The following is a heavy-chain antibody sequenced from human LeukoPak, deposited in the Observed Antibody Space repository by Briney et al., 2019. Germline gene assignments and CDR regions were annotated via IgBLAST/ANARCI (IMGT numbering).Heavy chain of an antibody. Sequence: SETLSLTCAVYGGSFSGYYWSWIRQPPRKGLEWIGEINHSGSTNYNPSLKSRVTISVDTSKNQFSLKLSSVTAADTAVYYCARGFPRRGYSYGITNYYYYGMDVWGQGTTVTVSS. J-gene: IGHJ6*02. CDR3: ARGFPRRGYSYGITNYYYYGMDV. CDR2: INHSGST. CDR1: GGSFSGYY. D-gene: IGHD5-18*01. V-gene: IGHV4-34*01.